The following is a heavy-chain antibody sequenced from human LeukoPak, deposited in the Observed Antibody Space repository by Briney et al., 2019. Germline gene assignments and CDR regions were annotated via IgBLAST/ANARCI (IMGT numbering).Heavy chain of an antibody. D-gene: IGHD3-22*01. CDR3: ARGYYYDSSGFFSSDVYFGI. V-gene: IGHV4-34*01. J-gene: IGHJ3*02. CDR2: INHSGST. Sequence: PSETLSLTCAVYGGSFSGYYWNWIRQPPGKGLEWIGEINHSGSTNYNPSLKSRVTISVDTSKNQFSLKLSSVTAADTAVYYCARGYYYDSSGFFSSDVYFGIWGQGTMVTVSS. CDR1: GGSFSGYY.